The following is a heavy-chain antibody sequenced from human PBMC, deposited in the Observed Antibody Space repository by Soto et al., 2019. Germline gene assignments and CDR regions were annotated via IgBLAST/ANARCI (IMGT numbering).Heavy chain of an antibody. Sequence: EVQLVESGGGLVQPGGSLRLSCAASGFTFSSYSMNWVRQAPGKGLEWVSYISSSSSTIYYADSVKGRFTISRDNAKNSLYLQMNSLRAEDTAVYYCARVGYSYDRSGYYYWGQGTLVTVSS. D-gene: IGHD3-22*01. J-gene: IGHJ4*02. V-gene: IGHV3-48*01. CDR3: ARVGYSYDRSGYYY. CDR2: ISSSSSTI. CDR1: GFTFSSYS.